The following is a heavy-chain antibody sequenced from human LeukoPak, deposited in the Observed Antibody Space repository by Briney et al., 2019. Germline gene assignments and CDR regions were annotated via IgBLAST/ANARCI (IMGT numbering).Heavy chain of an antibody. CDR2: ISYDGSTK. CDR1: GFTFSNYA. V-gene: IGHV3-30*18. CDR3: AKDLHYYGPGSSPQY. Sequence: RSLRLSCEGSGFTFSNYAMHWVRPATRHGLEWVALISYDGSTKHYADSVKGRFTISRDNSKNPLSLQINSLRSEDTAVYYCAKDLHYYGPGSSPQYWGQGTLVTVSS. J-gene: IGHJ4*02. D-gene: IGHD3-10*01.